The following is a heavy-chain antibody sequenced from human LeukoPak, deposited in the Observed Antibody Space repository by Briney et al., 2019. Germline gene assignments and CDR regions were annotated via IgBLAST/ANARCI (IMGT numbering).Heavy chain of an antibody. Sequence: ASVKVSCKASGYTFTSYYMHWVRQAPGQGLEWMGIINPSGGSTSYAQKFQGRVTMTRDTSTSTLYMELSSLRSEDTAVYYCARDRIWDTAMVLGHFDYWGQGTLVTVSS. V-gene: IGHV1-46*01. CDR1: GYTFTSYY. CDR2: INPSGGST. D-gene: IGHD5-18*01. J-gene: IGHJ4*02. CDR3: ARDRIWDTAMVLGHFDY.